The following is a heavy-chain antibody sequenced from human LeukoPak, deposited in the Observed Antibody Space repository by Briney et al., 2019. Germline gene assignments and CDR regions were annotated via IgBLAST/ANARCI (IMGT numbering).Heavy chain of an antibody. Sequence: GGSLRLPCGASGFTLRPYGMLGLRQVPGKELEWVGIIYNDGSNKYYADSVKGRFTISRDNSKNTPYLQMDSLRAEETAVYYCARDWRSAGEEGYFCIWRRRTLVTVSS. J-gene: IGHJ4*02. V-gene: IGHV3-33*01. CDR2: IYNDGSNK. D-gene: IGHD2/OR15-2a*01. CDR1: GFTLRPYG. CDR3: ARDWRSAGEEGYFCI.